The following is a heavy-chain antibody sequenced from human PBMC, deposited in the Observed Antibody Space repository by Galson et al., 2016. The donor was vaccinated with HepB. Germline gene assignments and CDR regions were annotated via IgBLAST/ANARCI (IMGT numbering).Heavy chain of an antibody. CDR1: GFTFRNYG. Sequence: SLRLSCAASGFTFRNYGMAWVRQAPGKGLEWVSSLSGSGGGAFLADSVKGRFTISRDNSKNTVYLQMNSLRVEDTAVYYCAKDLVSNTGRAFDYWAQGTPVSVSS. V-gene: IGHV3-23*01. J-gene: IGHJ4*02. D-gene: IGHD6-6*01. CDR3: AKDLVSNTGRAFDY. CDR2: LSGSGGGA.